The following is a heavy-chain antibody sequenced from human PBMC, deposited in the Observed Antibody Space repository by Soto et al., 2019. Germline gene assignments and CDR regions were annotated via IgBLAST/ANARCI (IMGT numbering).Heavy chain of an antibody. CDR3: AREKWLVRRNDPFDI. CDR2: INPNGGST. CDR1: GYTFTSYG. V-gene: IGHV1-46*01. Sequence: ASVKVSCKASGYTFTSYGISWVRQAPGQGLEWMGIINPNGGSTTYAQKFQGRVTLTRDTSTNTVNMELSSLRSEDTAVYYCAREKWLVRRNDPFDIWGQGTMVTVSS. J-gene: IGHJ3*02. D-gene: IGHD6-19*01.